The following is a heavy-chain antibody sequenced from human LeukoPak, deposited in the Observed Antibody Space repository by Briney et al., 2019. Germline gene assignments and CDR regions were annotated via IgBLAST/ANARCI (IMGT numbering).Heavy chain of an antibody. CDR1: GFTFSSYG. Sequence: GGSLRLSCATSGFTFSSYGMHWVRQALDKGLEWVAVIWYDGSSRYYADSVKGGFTISRVDSKNTLYLQMNSLTAEDTAVYYCAKDRGPRYSYGLDVWGQGTTVTVSS. J-gene: IGHJ6*02. CDR3: AKDRGPRYSYGLDV. V-gene: IGHV3-33*06. CDR2: IWYDGSSR.